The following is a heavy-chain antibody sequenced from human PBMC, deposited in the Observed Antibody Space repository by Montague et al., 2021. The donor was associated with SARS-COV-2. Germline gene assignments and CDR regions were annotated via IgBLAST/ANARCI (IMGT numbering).Heavy chain of an antibody. D-gene: IGHD2-2*01. CDR3: ARIPVGSKYCFDF. CDR1: GDSVSSNIAT. Sequence: CAISGDSVSSNIATRKWIRQSPERGFEWLGRTYYMSKRYNDYAESVKSRITIDPDTSKHQFSLHLNSVTPEDTAVYYCARIPVGSKYCFDFRGQGTLVTVSS. V-gene: IGHV6-1*01. CDR2: TYYMSKRYN. J-gene: IGHJ4*02.